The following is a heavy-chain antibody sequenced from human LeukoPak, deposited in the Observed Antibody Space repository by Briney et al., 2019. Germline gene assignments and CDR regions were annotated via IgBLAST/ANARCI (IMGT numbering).Heavy chain of an antibody. Sequence: TGGSRRLSCAASGFTFSSYAMSWVRQAPGKGLEWVSAISGSGGSTYYADSVKGRFTISRDNSKNTLYLQMNSLRAEDTAVYYCAKPLIGGYSDDSTDFDYWGQGTLVTVSS. D-gene: IGHD2-21*01. CDR3: AKPLIGGYSDDSTDFDY. J-gene: IGHJ4*02. CDR2: ISGSGGST. V-gene: IGHV3-23*01. CDR1: GFTFSSYA.